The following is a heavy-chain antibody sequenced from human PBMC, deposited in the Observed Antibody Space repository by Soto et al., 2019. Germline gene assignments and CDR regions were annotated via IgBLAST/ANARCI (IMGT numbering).Heavy chain of an antibody. V-gene: IGHV1-18*01. CDR3: ARDLVGYSSGWSGDAFDI. D-gene: IGHD6-19*01. CDR2: ISAYNGNT. Sequence: ASVKVSCKASGYTFTSYGISWVRQAPGQGLEWMGWISAYNGNTNYAQKLQGRVTMTTDTSTSTAYMELRSLRSDDTAVYYCARDLVGYSSGWSGDAFDIWGQGTMVTVSS. CDR1: GYTFTSYG. J-gene: IGHJ3*02.